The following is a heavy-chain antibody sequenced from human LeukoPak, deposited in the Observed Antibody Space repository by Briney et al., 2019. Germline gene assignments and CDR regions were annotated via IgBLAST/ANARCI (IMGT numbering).Heavy chain of an antibody. D-gene: IGHD6-19*01. Sequence: GGSLRLSCAASGFXFSNYGMHWVRQAPGKGLEWVAAIWYDGSNKYHADSVKGRFTISRDNAKNSLYLQMNSLRAEDTAVYYCARDRVSSGWYVFDYWGQGTLVTVSS. V-gene: IGHV3-33*01. J-gene: IGHJ4*02. CDR3: ARDRVSSGWYVFDY. CDR2: IWYDGSNK. CDR1: GFXFSNYG.